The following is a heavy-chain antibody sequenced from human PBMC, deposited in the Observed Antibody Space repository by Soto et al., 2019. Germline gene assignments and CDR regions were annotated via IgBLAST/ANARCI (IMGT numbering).Heavy chain of an antibody. CDR2: ISGSGGST. V-gene: IGHV3-23*01. CDR1: GFTFSSYA. CDR3: AKEQIWDVPHFFDY. Sequence: GGSLRLSCAASGFTFSSYAMSWVRQAPGKGLEWVSAISGSGGSTYYADSVKGRFTISRDNSKNTLYLQMSSLRAEDTAVYYFAKEQIWDVPHFFDYWGRGTLVTVSA. D-gene: IGHD3-16*01. J-gene: IGHJ4*02.